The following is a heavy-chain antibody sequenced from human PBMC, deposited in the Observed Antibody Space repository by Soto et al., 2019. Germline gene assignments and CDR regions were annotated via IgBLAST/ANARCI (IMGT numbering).Heavy chain of an antibody. J-gene: IGHJ5*02. CDR1: GGSISSYY. CDR2: IYYIGST. V-gene: IGHV4-59*01. CDR3: ARPHGGSSGWDNWFDP. D-gene: IGHD6-25*01. Sequence: QVQLQESGPGLVKPSETLSLTCTVSGGSISSYYWSWIRQPPGKGLEWIGYIYYIGSTNYNPSLKSRVTISVDTSKNHFSLKLSSVTAADTAVYYCARPHGGSSGWDNWFDPWGQETLVTVSS.